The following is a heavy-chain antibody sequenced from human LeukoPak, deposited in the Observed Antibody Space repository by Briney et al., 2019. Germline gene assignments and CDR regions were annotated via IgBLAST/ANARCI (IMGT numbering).Heavy chain of an antibody. CDR1: GYGFTVYY. CDR2: INTNSGGT. Sequence: ASETLSCTSAGYGFTVYYMHWVRLPHGPGHGLMGWINTNSGGTKYAQIFQGRVTMTSDTSISTAYMEVTSLRSDDTAVYCCAAARGYSSGYHGGAFDLWGQGTMVT. V-gene: IGHV1-2*02. J-gene: IGHJ3*01. CDR3: AAARGYSSGYHGGAFDL. D-gene: IGHD6-19*01.